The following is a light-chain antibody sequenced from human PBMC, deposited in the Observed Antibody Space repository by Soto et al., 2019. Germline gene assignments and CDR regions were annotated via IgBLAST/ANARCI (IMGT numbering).Light chain of an antibody. J-gene: IGKJ5*01. CDR1: QSISSY. CDR3: KQYKEWPPFT. V-gene: IGKV1-39*01. CDR2: AAS. Sequence: DIQMTQSPSSLSASVGARVPITCRASQSISSYLNWYQQKPGKAPQLLIYAASSLQSGVPLRFSGSGSGTEFTLTISSLQSEDFAVYYCKQYKEWPPFTFGQGTRLEI.